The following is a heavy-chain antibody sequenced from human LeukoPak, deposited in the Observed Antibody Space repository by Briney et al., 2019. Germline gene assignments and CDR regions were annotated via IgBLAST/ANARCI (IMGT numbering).Heavy chain of an antibody. D-gene: IGHD5-18*01. Sequence: GGSLRLSCAASGFTFSSYAMSWVRQAPGKGLEWVSGISSSGGTTYYADSVKGRFTISRDNAKNSLYLQMNSLRAEDTAVYYCATEAPNVDTAMVEDYWGQGTLVTVSS. CDR2: ISSSGGTT. V-gene: IGHV3-23*01. CDR3: ATEAPNVDTAMVEDY. CDR1: GFTFSSYA. J-gene: IGHJ4*02.